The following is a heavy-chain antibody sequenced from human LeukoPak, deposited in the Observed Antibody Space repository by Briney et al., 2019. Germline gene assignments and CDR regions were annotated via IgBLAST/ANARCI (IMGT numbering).Heavy chain of an antibody. CDR3: AAYYYDNSGYFFDY. J-gene: IGHJ4*02. V-gene: IGHV4-4*07. Sequence: SETLSLTRTVSRGSLSSYYWHWIRQPAGTELEGIGRIYTSGSTNYKPSLKSRVTMSVDTSKNQFSLKLSSVTAADTAVYYCAAYYYDNSGYFFDYWGQGTRVSVSS. CDR2: IYTSGST. D-gene: IGHD3-22*01. CDR1: RGSLSSYY.